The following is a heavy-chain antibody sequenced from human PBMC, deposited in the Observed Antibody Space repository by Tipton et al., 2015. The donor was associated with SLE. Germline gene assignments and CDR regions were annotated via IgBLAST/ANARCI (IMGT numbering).Heavy chain of an antibody. J-gene: IGHJ4*02. V-gene: IGHV3-74*01. CDR3: VKGGDSGSSSFDY. CDR1: GFTFSSYW. Sequence: SLRLSCAASGFTFSSYWMHWVRQAPGKGLVWVSRINSDGSSTSYADSVKGRFTISRDNAKNTLYLQMNSLRAEDTAVYYCVKGGDSGSSSFDYWGQGTLVTVSS. CDR2: INSDGSST. D-gene: IGHD1-26*01.